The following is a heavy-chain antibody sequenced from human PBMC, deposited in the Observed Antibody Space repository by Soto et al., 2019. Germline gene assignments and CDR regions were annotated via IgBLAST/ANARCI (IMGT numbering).Heavy chain of an antibody. D-gene: IGHD3-22*01. CDR2: IYPGDSDT. CDR3: AKTQLPYYYDSSGSSFDY. V-gene: IGHV5-51*01. J-gene: IGHJ4*02. CDR1: GYTFTSHW. Sequence: GESLKISCQGSGYTFTSHWISWVRQTPGKGLEWMGIIYPGDSDTRYSPSFQGQVTISADKSISTAYLQWSSLKASDTAMYYCAKTQLPYYYDSSGSSFDYWGQGTLVTVSS.